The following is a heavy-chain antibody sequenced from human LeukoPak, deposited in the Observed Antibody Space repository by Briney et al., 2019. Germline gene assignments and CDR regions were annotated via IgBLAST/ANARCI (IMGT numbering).Heavy chain of an antibody. J-gene: IGHJ5*02. CDR3: ARDLMYCSSTSCYWGFDP. V-gene: IGHV4-4*07. Sequence: SETLSLTCTVSGGSISSYYWSWIRQPAGKGLEWIGRIYTSGSTNYNPSLKSRVTMSVDTSKNQFSLKLSSVTAADTAVYYCARDLMYCSSTSCYWGFDPWGQGTLVTVSS. D-gene: IGHD2-2*01. CDR2: IYTSGST. CDR1: GGSISSYY.